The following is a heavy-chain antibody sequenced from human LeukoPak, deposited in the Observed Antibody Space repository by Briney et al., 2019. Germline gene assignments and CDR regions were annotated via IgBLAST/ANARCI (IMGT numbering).Heavy chain of an antibody. J-gene: IGHJ4*02. D-gene: IGHD4/OR15-4a*01. Sequence: GGSLRLSCAASGFTFSDHYLDWVRQAPGKGLEWVSGISDNGGGRYYADSVKGRFTISRDNSKNMLYLQMNSLRAEDTAVYYCAKESGALGAPLYDYWGRGILVTASS. V-gene: IGHV3-23*01. CDR1: GFTFSDHY. CDR2: ISDNGGGR. CDR3: AKESGALGAPLYDY.